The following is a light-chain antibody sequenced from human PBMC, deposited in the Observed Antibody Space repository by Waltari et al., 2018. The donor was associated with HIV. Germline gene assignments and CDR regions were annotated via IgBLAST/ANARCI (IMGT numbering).Light chain of an antibody. J-gene: IGKJ4*01. CDR3: QQYYDKPLT. Sequence: DITLTQTPDSLPVSLGSRAAMNCRSSQSISYRSNPKASLALYQQKPRQPPKLLMFWVSVLSSGVPDRFTGSGSETDFTLTINSVQAEDVAVYFCQQYYDKPLTFGRGTKVEI. CDR1: QSISYRSNPKAS. V-gene: IGKV4-1*01. CDR2: WVS.